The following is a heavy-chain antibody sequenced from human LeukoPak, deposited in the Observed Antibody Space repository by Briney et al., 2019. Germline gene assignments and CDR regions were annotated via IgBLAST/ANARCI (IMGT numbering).Heavy chain of an antibody. CDR2: IYYSGST. CDR3: ARHASARRLGWYFDL. V-gene: IGHV4-59*08. CDR1: GGSISSYY. J-gene: IGHJ2*01. Sequence: NPSETLSLTCTVSGGSISSYYWSWIRPPPGKGLEWIGYIYYSGSTNYNPSLKSRVTISVDTSKNQFSLKLSSVTAADTAVYYCARHASARRLGWYFDLWGRGTLVTVSS. D-gene: IGHD4-11*01.